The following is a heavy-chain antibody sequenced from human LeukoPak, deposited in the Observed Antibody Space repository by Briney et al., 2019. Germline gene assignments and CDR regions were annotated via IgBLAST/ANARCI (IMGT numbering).Heavy chain of an antibody. CDR3: ASGRYYYYLDV. Sequence: PSETLSLTCTVSGGSINSGGYYWSWIRPHPGKGLEWIGYIHYTGSTNYNSSLKSRVTISIDTSKNQFSLELTSVTAADTAVYYCASGRYYYYLDVWGKGTTVTVS. J-gene: IGHJ6*03. V-gene: IGHV4-31*03. CDR2: IHYTGST. D-gene: IGHD3/OR15-3a*01. CDR1: GGSINSGGYY.